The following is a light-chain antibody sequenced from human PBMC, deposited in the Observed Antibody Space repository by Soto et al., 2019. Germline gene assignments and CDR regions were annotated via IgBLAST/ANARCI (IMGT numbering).Light chain of an antibody. CDR2: GAS. CDR3: QQRAVWPLS. Sequence: EVVLTQSPALLSLSPGETATLSCRAGQPIRNDLGWYQQRPGQAPRLLIYGASNRATGIPDRFSGSGSGTDFTLTITRLAPEDFAIYYCQQRAVWPLSFGGGTKV. J-gene: IGKJ4*01. CDR1: QPIRND. V-gene: IGKV3-11*01.